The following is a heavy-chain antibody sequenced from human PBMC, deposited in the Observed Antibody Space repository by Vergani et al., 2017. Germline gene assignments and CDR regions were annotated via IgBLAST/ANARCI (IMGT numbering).Heavy chain of an antibody. Sequence: QVQLVQSGAEVKKPGSSVKVSCKASGGTFTSYGISWVRQAPGQGLEWMGWISAYNGNTNYAQKLQGRVTMTTDTSTSTAYMELRSLRSDDTAVYYCARDLGYCSSTSCYNWFDPWGQGTLVTVSS. CDR1: GGTFTSYG. V-gene: IGHV1-18*01. CDR2: ISAYNGNT. CDR3: ARDLGYCSSTSCYNWFDP. J-gene: IGHJ5*02. D-gene: IGHD2-2*01.